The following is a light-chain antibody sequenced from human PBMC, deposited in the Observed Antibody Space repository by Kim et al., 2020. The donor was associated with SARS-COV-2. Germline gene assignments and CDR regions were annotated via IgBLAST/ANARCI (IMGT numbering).Light chain of an antibody. CDR2: GAS. J-gene: IGKJ4*02. V-gene: IGKV3-20*01. CDR3: QQCGDSPLT. Sequence: SPGARATLSCNANPSVSRADLPFSHPPATLAPRLLIYGASNRATGIPDRFSGSGSGTDFTLTISRLEPEDFAVYYCQQCGDSPLTFGGGTKVDIK. CDR1: PSVSRAD.